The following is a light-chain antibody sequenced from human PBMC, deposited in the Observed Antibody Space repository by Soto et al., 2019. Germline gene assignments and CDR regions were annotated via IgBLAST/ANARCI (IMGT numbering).Light chain of an antibody. CDR3: HQRSNWPST. J-gene: IGKJ4*01. Sequence: EIVLTQSPATLSLSPGERATLSCRASQSVSSYLAWYQQKPGQAPRLLIYDASNRATGIPARFSGSGSGTDFTLTISSLDPEDFAVYYCHQRSNWPSTFGGGTKVEIK. CDR1: QSVSSY. CDR2: DAS. V-gene: IGKV3-11*01.